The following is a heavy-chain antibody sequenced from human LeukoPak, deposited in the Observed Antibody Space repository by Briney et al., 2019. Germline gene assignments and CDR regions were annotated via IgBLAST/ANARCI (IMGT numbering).Heavy chain of an antibody. D-gene: IGHD6-6*01. V-gene: IGHV4-61*08. CDR1: GGSISSGGHY. CDR2: IYHSGST. J-gene: IGHJ4*02. Sequence: SETLSLTCTVSGGSISSGGHYWSWIRQPPGKGLEWIGYIYHSGSTYYNPSLKGRVTISVDTSKNQFSLKLSSVTAADTAVYYCASHSSSHFDYWGQGTLVTVSS. CDR3: ASHSSSHFDY.